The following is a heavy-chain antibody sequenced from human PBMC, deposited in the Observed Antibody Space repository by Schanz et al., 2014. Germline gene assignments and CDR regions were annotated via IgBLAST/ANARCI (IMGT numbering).Heavy chain of an antibody. V-gene: IGHV3-33*01. D-gene: IGHD5-12*01. Sequence: VQLVESGGGVVQPGRSLRLSCAASGFTFSSYGMHWVRQAPGKGLEWVAVIWYDGNNKYYADSVKGRFTISRDNSKNTLYLQMNSLRAEDTAVYYCARDGGRDGYNLAFDVWGQGTLVTVSS. CDR3: ARDGGRDGYNLAFDV. CDR1: GFTFSSYG. CDR2: IWYDGNNK. J-gene: IGHJ3*01.